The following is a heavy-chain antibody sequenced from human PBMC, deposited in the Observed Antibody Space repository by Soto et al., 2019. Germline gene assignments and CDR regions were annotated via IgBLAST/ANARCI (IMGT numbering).Heavy chain of an antibody. CDR2: IYYSGST. V-gene: IGHV4-31*03. CDR1: GGSISSGGYY. D-gene: IGHD2-21*02. J-gene: IGHJ4*02. CDR3: ARTYGGNSWVGY. Sequence: SETLSLTCTVSGGSISSGGYYWSWIRQHPGKGLEWIGYIYYSGSTYYNPSLKSRVTISVDTSKNQFSLKLSSVTAADTAVYHCARTYGGNSWVGYWGQGTLVTVSS.